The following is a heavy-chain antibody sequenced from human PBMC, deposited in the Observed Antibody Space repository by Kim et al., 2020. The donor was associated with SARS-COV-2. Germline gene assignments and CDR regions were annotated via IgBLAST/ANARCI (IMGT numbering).Heavy chain of an antibody. CDR3: ARERGYSYGWLGHAIDY. Sequence: ASVKVSCKASGYTFTGYYMHWVRQAPGQGLEWKGRINPNSGGTNYAQKFQGRVTMTRDTSISTAYMELSRLRSDDTAVYYCARERGYSYGWLGHAIDYWGQGTLVTVSS. J-gene: IGHJ4*02. CDR1: GYTFTGYY. D-gene: IGHD5-18*01. V-gene: IGHV1-2*06. CDR2: INPNSGGT.